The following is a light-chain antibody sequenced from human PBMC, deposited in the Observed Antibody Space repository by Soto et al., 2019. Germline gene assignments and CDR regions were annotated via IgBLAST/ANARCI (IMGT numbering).Light chain of an antibody. CDR3: QQRSSWPAT. CDR2: GAS. J-gene: IGKJ3*01. V-gene: IGKV3-11*01. Sequence: EIVMTQSPSTLSVSPGETATLSCRASQSVSSRLAWYQQKPGQAPGLLIYGASTRATGIPARFSGSGSGTDFTLTISSLEPEDLAVYYCQQRSSWPATFGPGTKVDIK. CDR1: QSVSSR.